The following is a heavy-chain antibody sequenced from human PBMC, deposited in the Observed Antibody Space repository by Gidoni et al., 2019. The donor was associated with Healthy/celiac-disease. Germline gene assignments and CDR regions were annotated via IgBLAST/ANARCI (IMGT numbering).Heavy chain of an antibody. Sequence: QVQLVESGGGLVKPGGSLRLSCAASGFTFSDYYMSWIRQAPGKGLEWVSYISSSSSYTNYADSVKGRFTISRDNAKNSLYLQMNSLRAEDTAVYYCARVRDYAEYYFDYWGQGTLVTVSS. CDR1: GFTFSDYY. CDR2: ISSSSSYT. D-gene: IGHD4-17*01. J-gene: IGHJ4*02. CDR3: ARVRDYAEYYFDY. V-gene: IGHV3-11*06.